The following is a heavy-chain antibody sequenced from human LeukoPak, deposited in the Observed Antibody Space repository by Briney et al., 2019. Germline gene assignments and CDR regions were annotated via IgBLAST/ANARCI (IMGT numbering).Heavy chain of an antibody. CDR3: AKRLDSSGWYATFDY. D-gene: IGHD6-19*01. CDR1: GFTFSRYA. CDR2: ISGSGGIT. V-gene: IGHV3-23*01. J-gene: IGHJ4*02. Sequence: GGSLRLSCAASGFTFSRYAMNWVRQAQGKGLEWVSVISGSGGITYYADSVKGRFTISRDNSKNTLYLQMHSLRAEDTAVYYCAKRLDSSGWYATFDYWGQGTLVTVSS.